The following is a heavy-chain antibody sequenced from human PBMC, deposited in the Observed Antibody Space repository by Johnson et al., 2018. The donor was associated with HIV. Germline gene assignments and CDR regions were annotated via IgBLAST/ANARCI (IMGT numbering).Heavy chain of an antibody. Sequence: VQLVESGGGVVQPGRSLRLSCAASGFTFSSYAMHWVRQAPGKGLEWVSYISSSGSTIFYPDSVKGRFTISRDSAKNSLYLQMNSLRAEDTAVYYCARGGLGDYVVAFDIWGQGTMVTVSS. CDR3: ARGGLGDYVVAFDI. CDR1: GFTFSSYA. J-gene: IGHJ3*02. V-gene: IGHV3-48*04. CDR2: ISSSGSTI. D-gene: IGHD4-17*01.